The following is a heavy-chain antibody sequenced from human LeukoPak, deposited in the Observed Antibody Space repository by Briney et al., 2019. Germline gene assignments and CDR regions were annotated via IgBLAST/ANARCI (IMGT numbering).Heavy chain of an antibody. Sequence: PGGSLRLSCAASGFTFSNYAMHWVRQAPGKTLESVSAISTNGGSTYYVNSVKGRFTISRDNSKNTLYLQMGSLRAEDMAVYYCVRVANSITIFGVVEGSFDYWGQGTLVTVSS. D-gene: IGHD3-3*01. CDR2: ISTNGGST. J-gene: IGHJ4*02. CDR1: GFTFSNYA. V-gene: IGHV3-64*01. CDR3: VRVANSITIFGVVEGSFDY.